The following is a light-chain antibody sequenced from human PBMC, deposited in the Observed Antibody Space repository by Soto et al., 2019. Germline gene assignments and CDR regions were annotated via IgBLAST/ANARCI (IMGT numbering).Light chain of an antibody. J-gene: IGKJ4*01. V-gene: IGKV3-11*01. CDR1: QGISKY. Sequence: EMILTQPPATLSLSPGERATLSCKTSQGISKYIAWYQQKPGQPPRLLIYDASIRATGIPARFSGNGSRTDFTLTITSLEPEDFAVYYCQQRSYWRFGGGTRVQIK. CDR2: DAS. CDR3: QQRSYWR.